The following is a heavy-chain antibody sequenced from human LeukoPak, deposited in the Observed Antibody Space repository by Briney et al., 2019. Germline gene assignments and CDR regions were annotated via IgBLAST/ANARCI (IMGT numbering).Heavy chain of an antibody. D-gene: IGHD3-10*01. V-gene: IGHV1-2*02. CDR2: INANSGGT. J-gene: IGHJ4*02. CDR3: ACASGNYYNGNYFDY. CDR1: GYTFTGYN. Sequence: GASVKVSCKASGYTFTGYNIHWVRQAPGQGLEWMGWINANSGGTNYAQKFQGRVTMTRDTSISTAFMELSRLSSDDTAVYYCACASGNYYNGNYFDYWGQGTLVTVSS.